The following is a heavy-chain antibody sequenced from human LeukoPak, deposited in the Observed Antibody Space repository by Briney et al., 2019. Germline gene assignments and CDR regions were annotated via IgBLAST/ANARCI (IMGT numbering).Heavy chain of an antibody. D-gene: IGHD6-19*01. CDR3: ARAFLRPYSSGWSLFDY. CDR1: GGTFSSYA. J-gene: IGHJ4*02. Sequence: SVKVSCKASGGTFSSYAISWVRQAPGQGLEWMGGIIPIFGTANYAQKFQDRVTITADESTSTAYMELSSLRSEDTAVYYCARAFLRPYSSGWSLFDYWGQGTLVTVSS. CDR2: IIPIFGTA. V-gene: IGHV1-69*13.